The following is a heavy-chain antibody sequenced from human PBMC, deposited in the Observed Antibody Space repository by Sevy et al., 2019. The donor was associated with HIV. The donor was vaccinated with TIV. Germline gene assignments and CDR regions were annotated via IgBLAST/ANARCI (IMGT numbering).Heavy chain of an antibody. V-gene: IGHV3-33*01. CDR2: IWYDGSNK. Sequence: GGSLRLSCAASGFTFSSYGMHWVRQAPGKGLEWVAVIWYDGSNKYYADSVKGRFTISTENSKNTLYLQMNSLRAEDTAVYYCARDCYYDSSGYYLRYYYGMDVWGQGTTVTVSS. J-gene: IGHJ6*02. CDR3: ARDCYYDSSGYYLRYYYGMDV. D-gene: IGHD3-22*01. CDR1: GFTFSSYG.